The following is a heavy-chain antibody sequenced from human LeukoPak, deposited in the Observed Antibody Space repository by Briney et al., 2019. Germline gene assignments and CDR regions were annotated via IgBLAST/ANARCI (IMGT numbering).Heavy chain of an antibody. Sequence: QSGGSLRLPCAASGFTFSNYAMSWVRQAPGKGLEWVSAISDSGGSTYYADSVKGRFTISRDNSKNTLYLQMNSLRAEDTAVYFCASYCSTTNCGLIRGKGTMVTVSS. CDR3: ASYCSTTNCGLI. CDR1: GFTFSNYA. CDR2: ISDSGGST. D-gene: IGHD2-2*01. J-gene: IGHJ3*02. V-gene: IGHV3-23*01.